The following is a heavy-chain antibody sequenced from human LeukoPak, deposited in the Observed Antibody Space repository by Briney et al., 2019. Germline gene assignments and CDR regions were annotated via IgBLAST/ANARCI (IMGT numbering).Heavy chain of an antibody. V-gene: IGHV3-74*01. Sequence: PGGSLRLSCEASGFTFSSNWMHLVRQAPGKGLMWVSRINEDGSITNYADSVKGRSTIFRDNAKNTLYLQMISLRAEDTAVYYCVRDLAGRWGRWGQGTLVIVSS. J-gene: IGHJ4*02. CDR2: INEDGSIT. CDR1: GFTFSSNW. D-gene: IGHD5-24*01. CDR3: VRDLAGRWGR.